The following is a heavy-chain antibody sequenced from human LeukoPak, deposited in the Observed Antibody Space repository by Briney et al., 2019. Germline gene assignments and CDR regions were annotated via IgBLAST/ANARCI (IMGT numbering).Heavy chain of an antibody. J-gene: IGHJ4*02. Sequence: NAGGSLRLSCAASGFTFSDYYMSWIRQAPGKGLEWVSYISSSGSTIYYGDSVKGRFTISRDNAKNTLFLQMNRLRPEDAAVYYCAKAPVTTCRGAFCYPFDYWGLGTLVTVSS. V-gene: IGHV3-11*01. D-gene: IGHD2-15*01. CDR2: ISSSGSTI. CDR3: AKAPVTTCRGAFCYPFDY. CDR1: GFTFSDYY.